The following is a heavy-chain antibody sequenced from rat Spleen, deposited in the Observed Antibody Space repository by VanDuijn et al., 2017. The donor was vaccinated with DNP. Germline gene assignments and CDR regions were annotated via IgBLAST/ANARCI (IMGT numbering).Heavy chain of an antibody. D-gene: IGHD1-6*01. V-gene: IGHV5-7*01. J-gene: IGHJ2*01. CDR2: IIYDGSRT. CDR1: GFTFNDYG. Sequence: EVQLVESGGGLVQPGRSLKLSCAASGFTFNDYGMAWVRQTPKKGLEWVATIIYDGSRTYYRDSVKGRFTISRDTAKSTLYLQMDSLRSEDTATYYCARRKNYGLSYYFDYWGQGVMVTVSS. CDR3: ARRKNYGLSYYFDY.